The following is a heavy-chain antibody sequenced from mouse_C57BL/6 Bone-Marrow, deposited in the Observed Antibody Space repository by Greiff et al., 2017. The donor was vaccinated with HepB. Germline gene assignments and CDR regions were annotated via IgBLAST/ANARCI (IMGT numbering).Heavy chain of an antibody. CDR1: GYTFTSYW. Sequence: VQLQQPGAELVRPGSSVKLSCKASGYTFTSYWMHWVKQRPIQGLEWIGNIDPSDSETHYNQKFKDKATLTVDKSSSTAYMQLSSLTSEYSAVYYCAREDCDWYFDVWGTGTTVTVSS. V-gene: IGHV1-52*01. J-gene: IGHJ1*03. CDR3: AREDCDWYFDV. CDR2: IDPSDSET.